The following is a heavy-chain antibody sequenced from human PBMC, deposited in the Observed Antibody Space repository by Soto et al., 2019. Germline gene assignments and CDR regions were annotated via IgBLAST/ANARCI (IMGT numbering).Heavy chain of an antibody. CDR2: ISDSDGGT. CDR1: GFAFSAYA. V-gene: IGHV3-23*01. D-gene: IGHD2-15*01. J-gene: IGHJ4*02. CDR3: AKGRIFFDF. Sequence: PGGSLRLSCAASGFAFSAYAMTWVRQAPGKGLEWVSDISDSDGGTHYADSVKGRFTISRDNVKNTLYLQMDRLRVEDAAVYYCAKGRIFFDFWGQGTLVTVSS.